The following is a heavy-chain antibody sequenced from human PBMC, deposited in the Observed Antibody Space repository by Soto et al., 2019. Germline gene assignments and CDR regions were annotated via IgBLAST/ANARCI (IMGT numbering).Heavy chain of an antibody. CDR1: GFTFSSYW. V-gene: IGHV3-7*01. D-gene: IGHD3-3*01. Sequence: GGSLRLSCAASGFTFSSYWMSWVRQAPGKGLEWVANIKQDGSEKYYVDSVKGRFTISRDNAKNSLYLQMNSLRAEDTAVYYCARVRLYYDFWSGYQFDYWGQGTLVTVSS. CDR2: IKQDGSEK. CDR3: ARVRLYYDFWSGYQFDY. J-gene: IGHJ4*02.